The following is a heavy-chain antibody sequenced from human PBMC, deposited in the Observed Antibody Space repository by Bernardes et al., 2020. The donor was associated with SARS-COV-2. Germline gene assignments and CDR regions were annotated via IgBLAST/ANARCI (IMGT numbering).Heavy chain of an antibody. J-gene: IGHJ4*02. CDR1: GDKVSNTSVT. CDR2: TYYRFTWHN. D-gene: IGHD3-3*01. V-gene: IGHV6-1*01. CDR3: ARAAVDFWGVYHTEPFDD. Sequence: SQTRSITVAISGDKVSNTSVTWNWIRQSASRGLEWLGRTYYRFTWHNDYADSVKGRIAINPETAKNQFSLQLTSVTAEDTAVYYCARAAVDFWGVYHTEPFDDWGLGTLVAVSS.